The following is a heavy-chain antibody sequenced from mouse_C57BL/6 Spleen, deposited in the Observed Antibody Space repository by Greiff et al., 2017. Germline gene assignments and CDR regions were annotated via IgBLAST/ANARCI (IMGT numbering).Heavy chain of an antibody. CDR1: GYSITSGYY. CDR2: ISYDGSN. D-gene: IGHD1-1*01. Sequence: DVKLQESGPGLVKPSQSLSLTCSVTGYSITSGYYWNWIRQFPGNKLEWMGYISYDGSNNYNPSLKNRISITRDTSKNQFFLKLNSVTTEDTATYYCARGYGSSYYWYFDVWGTGTTVTVSS. J-gene: IGHJ1*03. V-gene: IGHV3-6*01. CDR3: ARGYGSSYYWYFDV.